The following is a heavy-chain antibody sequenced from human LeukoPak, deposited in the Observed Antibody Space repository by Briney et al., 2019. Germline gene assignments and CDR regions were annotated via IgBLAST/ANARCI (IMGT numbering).Heavy chain of an antibody. Sequence: ASVKVSCKASGYTFTSYDINWVRQATGQGLEWMGWMNPNSGNTGYAQKFQGRVTMTRNTSISTAYMELSSLRSEDTAVYYCAREVDGDVWFDPWGQGTLITVSS. D-gene: IGHD4-17*01. CDR3: AREVDGDVWFDP. CDR1: GYTFTSYD. V-gene: IGHV1-8*01. CDR2: MNPNSGNT. J-gene: IGHJ5*02.